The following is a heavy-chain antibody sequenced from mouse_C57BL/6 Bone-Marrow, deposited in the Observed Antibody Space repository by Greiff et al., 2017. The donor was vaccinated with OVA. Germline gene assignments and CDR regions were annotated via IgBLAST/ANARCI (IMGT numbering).Heavy chain of an antibody. J-gene: IGHJ3*01. V-gene: IGHV1-80*01. CDR2: IYPGDGDT. CDR1: GYAFSSYW. CDR3: ARAAAQATFAY. D-gene: IGHD3-2*02. Sequence: VQLVESGAELVKPGASVKISCKASGYAFSSYWMNWVKQRPGKGLEWIGQIYPGDGDTNYNGKFKGKATLTADKSSSTAYMQLSSLTSEDSAVYFCARAAAQATFAYWGQGTLVTVSA.